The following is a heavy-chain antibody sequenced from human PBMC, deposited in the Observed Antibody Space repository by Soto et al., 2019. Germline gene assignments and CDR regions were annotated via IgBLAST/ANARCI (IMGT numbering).Heavy chain of an antibody. CDR1: GGSISSYY. D-gene: IGHD3-3*01. V-gene: IGHV4-59*01. CDR2: IYYSGST. Sequence: SETLSLTYTVSGGSISSYYWSWIRQPPGKGLEWIGYIYYSGSTNYNPSLKSRVTISVDTSKNQFSLKLSSVTAADTAVYYCARLGFDYDFLSGFYNVHHYYGIDVCGQGTTVTVSS. CDR3: ARLGFDYDFLSGFYNVHHYYGIDV. J-gene: IGHJ6*01.